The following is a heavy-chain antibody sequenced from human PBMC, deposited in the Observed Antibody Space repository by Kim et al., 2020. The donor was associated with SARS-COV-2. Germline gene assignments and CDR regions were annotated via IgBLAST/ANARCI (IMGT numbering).Heavy chain of an antibody. CDR1: GYTFTSYD. CDR3: ARVRGGYYALNYYYGMDV. CDR2: MNPNSGNT. Sequence: ASVKVSCKASGYTFTSYDINWVRQATGQGLEWMGWMNPNSGNTGYAQKFQGRVTMTRNTSISTAYMELSSLRSEDTAVYYCARVRGGYYALNYYYGMDVWGQGTTVTVSS. J-gene: IGHJ6*02. V-gene: IGHV1-8*01. D-gene: IGHD3-10*01.